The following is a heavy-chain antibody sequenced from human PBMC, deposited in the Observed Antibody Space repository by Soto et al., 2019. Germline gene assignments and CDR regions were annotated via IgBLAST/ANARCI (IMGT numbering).Heavy chain of an antibody. Sequence: PGGSLRLSCAASGFSFTTYSMNWVRQAPGKGLEWVSSITSNSNDIYYADSVRGRFTISRDNAKNSLYLQMNSLRDEDTAVYFCTSRYNWYEDWGQGTLVTVSS. J-gene: IGHJ5*02. CDR2: ITSNSNDI. V-gene: IGHV3-21*01. CDR3: TSRYNWYED. CDR1: GFSFTTYS.